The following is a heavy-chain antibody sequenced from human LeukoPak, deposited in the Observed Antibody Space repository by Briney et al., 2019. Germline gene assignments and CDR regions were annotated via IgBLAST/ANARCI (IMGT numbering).Heavy chain of an antibody. Sequence: ASVKVSCKASGYTFTSYYMHWVRQAPGQGLEWMGIINPSGGSTSYAQKFQGRVTMTRDTSMSTVYMELSSLRSEDTAVYYCARAGALYCSGGSCYDYWGQGTLVTVSS. CDR1: GYTFTSYY. V-gene: IGHV1-46*01. D-gene: IGHD2-15*01. J-gene: IGHJ4*02. CDR3: ARAGALYCSGGSCYDY. CDR2: INPSGGST.